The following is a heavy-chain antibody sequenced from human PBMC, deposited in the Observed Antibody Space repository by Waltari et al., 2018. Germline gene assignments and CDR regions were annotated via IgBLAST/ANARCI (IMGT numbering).Heavy chain of an antibody. V-gene: IGHV3-23*01. J-gene: IGHJ4*02. D-gene: IGHD3-10*01. Sequence: EVQLLESGGGLVQPGGSLRLSCAASGFTFSNYAMSWVRQAPGKGLEWVSAISGSGDNTFYVDSVNGRFTISRDNSKNTLYLQMNSLRAEDTAVYYCAKHLTLVRGIGPYFDYWGQGTLVTVSS. CDR2: ISGSGDNT. CDR1: GFTFSNYA. CDR3: AKHLTLVRGIGPYFDY.